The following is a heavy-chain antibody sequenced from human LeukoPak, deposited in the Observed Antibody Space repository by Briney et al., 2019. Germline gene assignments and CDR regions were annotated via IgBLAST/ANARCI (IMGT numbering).Heavy chain of an antibody. D-gene: IGHD3-3*01. Sequence: SETLSITCAVYGGSFSGYYSSWIRQPPGKGLEWIGEINHSGSTNYNPSLKSRVTISVDTSKNQFSLKLSSVTAADTAVYYCARGDFWSGYYPLVSWFDPWGQGTLVTVSS. CDR2: INHSGST. CDR1: GGSFSGYY. J-gene: IGHJ5*02. V-gene: IGHV4-34*01. CDR3: ARGDFWSGYYPLVSWFDP.